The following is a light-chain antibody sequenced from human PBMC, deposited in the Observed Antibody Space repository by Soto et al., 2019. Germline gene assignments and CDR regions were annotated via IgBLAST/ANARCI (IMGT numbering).Light chain of an antibody. CDR2: SAS. Sequence: EIVMTQSPATLSVSLGEIATLSCRASQSVSSSYLAWYQQKPGQAPRLLIYSASRRATGFPGRFSGSGSGTDFTLTISSLQSEDFAVYYCQQYNNWPFFGQGTRLEIK. CDR1: QSVSSSY. J-gene: IGKJ5*01. V-gene: IGKV3-15*01. CDR3: QQYNNWPF.